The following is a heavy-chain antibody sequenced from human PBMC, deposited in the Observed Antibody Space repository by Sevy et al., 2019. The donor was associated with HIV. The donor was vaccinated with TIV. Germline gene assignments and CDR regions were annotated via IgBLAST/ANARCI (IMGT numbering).Heavy chain of an antibody. V-gene: IGHV1-46*01. CDR1: GYTFTSYY. Sequence: ASVKVSCKASGYTFTSYYMHWVRQAPGQGLEWMGIINPSGGSTSYAQKFQGRVTMTRDTSTSTVYMELSSLRSEDTAVYYWARDGGGRLVVITDAFDIWGQGTMVTVSS. CDR2: INPSGGST. CDR3: ARDGGGRLVVITDAFDI. J-gene: IGHJ3*02. D-gene: IGHD3-22*01.